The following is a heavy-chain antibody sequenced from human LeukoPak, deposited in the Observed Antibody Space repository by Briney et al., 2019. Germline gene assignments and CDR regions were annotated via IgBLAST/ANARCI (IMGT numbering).Heavy chain of an antibody. CDR2: IYYSGST. Sequence: SETLSLTCTVSGGSISSYYWSWIRQPPGKGLEWIGYIYYSGSTNYNPSLKSRVTISVDTSKNQFSLKLSSVTAADTAVYYCARVPPYCSSTSCWFDPWGQGTLVTVSS. V-gene: IGHV4-59*01. CDR3: ARVPPYCSSTSCWFDP. CDR1: GGSISSYY. D-gene: IGHD2-2*01. J-gene: IGHJ5*02.